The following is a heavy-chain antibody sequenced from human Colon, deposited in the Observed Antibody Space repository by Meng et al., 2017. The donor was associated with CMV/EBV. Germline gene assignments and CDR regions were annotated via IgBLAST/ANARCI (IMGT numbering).Heavy chain of an antibody. V-gene: IGHV3-9*01. Sequence: SLKISCAASGFTFNDYAMHWVRQAPGKGLEWVSSIDWNGGSISYSDSVRGRFTISRDNAKSSLYLQMSSLMPDDTALYYCAREGVGNPGWFDPWGQGTLVTVSS. D-gene: IGHD4-23*01. J-gene: IGHJ5*02. CDR2: IDWNGGSI. CDR3: AREGVGNPGWFDP. CDR1: GFTFNDYA.